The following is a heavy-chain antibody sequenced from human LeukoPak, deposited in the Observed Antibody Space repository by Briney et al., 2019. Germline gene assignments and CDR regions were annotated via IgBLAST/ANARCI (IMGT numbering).Heavy chain of an antibody. V-gene: IGHV3-66*01. CDR3: ASYRYGSSFAFDI. J-gene: IGHJ3*02. CDR1: GFTVSTNY. Sequence: PGGSLRLSCGASGFTVSTNYMSWVRQAPGKGLVWVSIIYSGGSTYYADSVKGRFTISRDNSKNTLYLQMNSLRAEDTAVYYCASYRYGSSFAFDIWGQGTMVTVSS. CDR2: IYSGGST. D-gene: IGHD6-6*01.